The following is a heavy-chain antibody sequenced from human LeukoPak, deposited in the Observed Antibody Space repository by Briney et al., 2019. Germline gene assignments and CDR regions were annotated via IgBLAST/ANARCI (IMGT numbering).Heavy chain of an antibody. D-gene: IGHD1-26*01. Sequence: PGGSLRLSCAASGFTFSSYSMIWVRQAPGKGLEWVSFISLASSYIYYADSVKGRFTISRDNANNSLSLQMNSLRAEDTAVYYCARDLGYYRADYWGQGTLVTVSS. CDR1: GFTFSSYS. V-gene: IGHV3-21*01. CDR2: ISLASSYI. CDR3: ARDLGYYRADY. J-gene: IGHJ4*02.